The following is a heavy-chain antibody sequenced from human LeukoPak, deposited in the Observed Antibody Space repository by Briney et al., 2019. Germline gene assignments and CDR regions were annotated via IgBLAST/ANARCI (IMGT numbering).Heavy chain of an antibody. D-gene: IGHD3-9*01. J-gene: IGHJ1*01. Sequence: GGSLRLSCAGSGFPFSSYPISWVRQPPGKGLEWVSAITASGDSTYSADSVKGRFTISRDNSRNTLFLEMSSLRAEDTAVYYCARRYYEILSGYPWRFGWGQGTLVTVSS. CDR1: GFPFSSYP. CDR2: ITASGDST. CDR3: ARRYYEILSGYPWRFG. V-gene: IGHV3-23*01.